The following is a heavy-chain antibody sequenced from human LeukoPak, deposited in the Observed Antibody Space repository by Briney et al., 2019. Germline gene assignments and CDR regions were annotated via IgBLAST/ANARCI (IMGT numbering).Heavy chain of an antibody. V-gene: IGHV4-4*02. D-gene: IGHD4-11*01. CDR3: AKTHSHFPPYFDY. Sequence: PSETLSLTYAVSGGSISTYNWWSWVRQPPGKGLEWIGEIFYSGSINYNPSLKSRVTLSLDKSKNQFFLQLSSVTAADTAMYYCAKTHSHFPPYFDYWGQGTLVIVSS. CDR1: GGSISTYNW. J-gene: IGHJ4*02. CDR2: IFYSGSI.